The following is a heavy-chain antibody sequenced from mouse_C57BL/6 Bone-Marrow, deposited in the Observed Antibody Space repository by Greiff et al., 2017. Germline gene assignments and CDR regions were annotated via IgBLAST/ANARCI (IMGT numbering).Heavy chain of an antibody. CDR1: GYTFTSYW. CDR2: INPSNGGT. D-gene: IGHD1-2*01. Sequence: QVQLQQPGTELVKPGASVKLSCKASGYTFTSYWMHWVKQRPGQGLEWIGNINPSNGGTNYNEKFKSKATLTVDKSSSTAYRQLSSLTSADSAVYYCARGLPHYYGHQAWFAYWGQGTLVTVSA. J-gene: IGHJ3*01. CDR3: ARGLPHYYGHQAWFAY. V-gene: IGHV1-53*01.